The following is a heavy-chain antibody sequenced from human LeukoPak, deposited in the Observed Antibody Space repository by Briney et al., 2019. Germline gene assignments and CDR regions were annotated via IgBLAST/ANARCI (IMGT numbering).Heavy chain of an antibody. J-gene: IGHJ3*02. Sequence: SVKLSCKASGYTFAVYYMHWVRQAPGQGLEWMGWINPNSGGTNYAQKFQGRVTMTRDTSISSAYMELSRLRSDDTAVYYCARYLGTVTTFDAFDIWGQGTMVTVSS. CDR2: INPNSGGT. V-gene: IGHV1-2*02. CDR1: GYTFAVYY. CDR3: ARYLGTVTTFDAFDI. D-gene: IGHD4-17*01.